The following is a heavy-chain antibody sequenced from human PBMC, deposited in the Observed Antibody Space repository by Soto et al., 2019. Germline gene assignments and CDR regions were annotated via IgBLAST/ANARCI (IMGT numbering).Heavy chain of an antibody. D-gene: IGHD2-15*01. CDR1: GGTFSSYA. CDR2: IIPIFGTA. J-gene: IGHJ6*02. V-gene: IGHV1-69*01. CDR3: ARAPGYCSGGSCLRTYYYYYGMDV. Sequence: QVQLVQSGAEVKKPGSSVKVSCKASGGTFSSYAISWVRQAPGQGLEWMGGIIPIFGTANYAQKFQGRVTITADETTSPAYMELSSLRSEDTAVYYCARAPGYCSGGSCLRTYYYYYGMDVWGQGTTVTVSS.